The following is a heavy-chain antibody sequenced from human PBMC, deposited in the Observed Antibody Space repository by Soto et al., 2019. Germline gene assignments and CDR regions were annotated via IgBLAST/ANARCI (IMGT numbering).Heavy chain of an antibody. CDR1: GFTFSSYA. V-gene: IGHV3-30-3*01. CDR2: ISYDGSNK. J-gene: IGHJ6*02. Sequence: ESGGGVVQPGRSLRLSCAASGFTFSSYAMHWVRQAPGKGLEWVAVISYDGSNKYYADSVKGRFTISRDNSKNTLYLQMNSLRAEDTAVYYCAREGRGGYYYYYYGMDVWGQGTTVTVSS. D-gene: IGHD3-16*01. CDR3: AREGRGGYYYYYYGMDV.